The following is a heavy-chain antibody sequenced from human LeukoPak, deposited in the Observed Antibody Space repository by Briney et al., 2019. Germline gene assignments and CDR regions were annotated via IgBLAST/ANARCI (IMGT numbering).Heavy chain of an antibody. CDR1: GGSFSGYY. CDR3: ATRYYYDPYYFDH. Sequence: SETLSLTCAVYGGSFSGYYWSWIRQPPGKGLEWIGEINHSGSTNYNPSLKSRVTISVDTSKNQFSLKLSSVTAADTAVYYCATRYYYDPYYFDHWGQGTRVTVSS. D-gene: IGHD3-22*01. CDR2: INHSGST. V-gene: IGHV4-34*01. J-gene: IGHJ4*02.